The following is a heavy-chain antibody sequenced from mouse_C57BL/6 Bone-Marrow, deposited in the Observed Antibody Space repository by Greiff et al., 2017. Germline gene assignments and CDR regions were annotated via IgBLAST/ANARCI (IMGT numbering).Heavy chain of an antibody. J-gene: IGHJ3*01. CDR2: IYPRSGNT. D-gene: IGHD2-2*01. Sequence: VQVVESGAELARPGASVKLSCKASGYTFTSYGISWVKQRTGQGLEWIGEIYPRSGNTYYNEKFKGKATLTADKSSSTAYMELRSLTSEDSAVYFCARTGYLAYWGQGTLVTVSA. CDR3: ARTGYLAY. CDR1: GYTFTSYG. V-gene: IGHV1-81*01.